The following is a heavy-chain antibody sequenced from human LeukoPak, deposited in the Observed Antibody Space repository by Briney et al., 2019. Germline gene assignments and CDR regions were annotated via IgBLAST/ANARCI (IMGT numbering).Heavy chain of an antibody. Sequence: GGSLRLSCAASGFIFSSYSMSWVRQAPGKGLEWVSAIGGSGDNTYYADSVKGRFTISRDNSKNTLYLQVDSLRPEDTAIYYCATYSRSLFRHFDYWGQGTLVTVSS. CDR2: IGGSGDNT. D-gene: IGHD6-6*01. CDR1: GFIFSSYS. V-gene: IGHV3-23*01. CDR3: ATYSRSLFRHFDY. J-gene: IGHJ4*02.